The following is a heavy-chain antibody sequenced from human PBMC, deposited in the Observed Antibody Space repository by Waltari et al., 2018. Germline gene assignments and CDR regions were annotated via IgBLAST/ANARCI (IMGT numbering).Heavy chain of an antibody. D-gene: IGHD2-15*01. J-gene: IGHJ4*02. CDR3: ATSSPYCSGGSCSPNFDY. V-gene: IGHV4-34*01. CDR1: GGSFSGYY. CDR2: INHSGST. Sequence: QLQLQESGPGLVKPSETLSLTCAVYGGSFSGYYWSWIRQPPGKGLEWIGEINHSGSTNYNPSLKSRVTISVDTSKNQFSLKLSSVTAADTAVYYCATSSPYCSGGSCSPNFDYWGQGTLVTVSS.